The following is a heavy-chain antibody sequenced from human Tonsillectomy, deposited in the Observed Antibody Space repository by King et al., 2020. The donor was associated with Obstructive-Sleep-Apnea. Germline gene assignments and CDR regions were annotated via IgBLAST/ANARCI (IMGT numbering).Heavy chain of an antibody. Sequence: VQLQESGPGLVKPSETLSLTCTVSGGSISSYYWSWIRQPPGKGLEWIGYIDYSGCTNYNPSLKIRVTISVDTSKNQVSLKRSSVTAADTAVYYCARVAYSSGWYGGGSFDYWGQGTLVTVSS. CDR1: GGSISSYY. CDR2: IDYSGCT. D-gene: IGHD6-19*01. J-gene: IGHJ4*02. CDR3: ARVAYSSGWYGGGSFDY. V-gene: IGHV4-59*01.